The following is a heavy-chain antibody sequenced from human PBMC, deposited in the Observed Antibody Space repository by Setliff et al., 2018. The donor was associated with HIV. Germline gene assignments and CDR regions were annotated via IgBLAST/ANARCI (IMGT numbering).Heavy chain of an antibody. CDR1: GGSISSGGYY. CDR2: IYYSGST. V-gene: IGHV4-61*05. J-gene: IGHJ2*01. D-gene: IGHD3-22*01. Sequence: SETLSLTCNVSGGSISSGGYYWGWIRQHPGKGLEWIGFIYYSGSTNYNPSLKSRVTISIDASKNQFSLKLSSVTAADTAVYYCARHQGKYYDSSGYSGWFFDLWGRGTLVTVSS. CDR3: ARHQGKYYDSSGYSGWFFDL.